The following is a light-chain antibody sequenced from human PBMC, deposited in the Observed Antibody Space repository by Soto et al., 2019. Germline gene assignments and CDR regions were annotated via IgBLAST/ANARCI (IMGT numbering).Light chain of an antibody. CDR3: QQTYSIPS. J-gene: IGKJ4*01. CDR1: QNIKNY. Sequence: IQLTQSPSSLSASVGDRVTITCRASQNIKNYLNWYQQKPGKAPKLLMYDISTLQAGVPSRFSGGSSGTDFTLTVSSLQPEDFATYYCQQTYSIPSFGGGTKVAIK. CDR2: DIS. V-gene: IGKV1-39*01.